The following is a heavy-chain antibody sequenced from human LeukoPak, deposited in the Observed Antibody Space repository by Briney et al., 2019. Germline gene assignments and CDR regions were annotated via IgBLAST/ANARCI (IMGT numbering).Heavy chain of an antibody. CDR1: GFTFSSYW. CDR2: INSDGSST. CDR3: ARFSFYGDYRYFDY. Sequence: GGSLRLSCAASGFTFSSYWMHWVRQAPGKGLVWVSRINSDGSSTSYADSVKGRFTISRDNAKNTLYLQMNSLRAEDTAVYYCARFSFYGDYRYFDYWGQGTLVTVSS. D-gene: IGHD4-17*01. J-gene: IGHJ4*02. V-gene: IGHV3-74*01.